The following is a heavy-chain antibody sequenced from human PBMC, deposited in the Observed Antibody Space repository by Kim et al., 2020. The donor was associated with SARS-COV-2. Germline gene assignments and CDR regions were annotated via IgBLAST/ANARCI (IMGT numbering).Heavy chain of an antibody. CDR2: IYPGDSDT. J-gene: IGHJ4*02. Sequence: GESLKISCKGSGYSFTSYWIGWVRQMPGKGLEWMGIIYPGDSDTRYSPSFQGQVTISADKSISTAYLQWSSLKASDTAMYYCARAVYYDSSGYFWFDYWGQGTLVTVSS. D-gene: IGHD3-22*01. CDR1: GYSFTSYW. CDR3: ARAVYYDSSGYFWFDY. V-gene: IGHV5-51*01.